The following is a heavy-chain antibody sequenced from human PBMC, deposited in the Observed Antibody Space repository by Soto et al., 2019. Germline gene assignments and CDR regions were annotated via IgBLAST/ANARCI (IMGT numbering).Heavy chain of an antibody. CDR2: IYHSGTA. CDR1: GDSISSGGYL. D-gene: IGHD5-12*01. V-gene: IGHV4-31*01. Sequence: QVQLQESGPGLVKPSQTLSLTCIVSGDSISSGGYLWTWIRQYPGKGLEWMGYIYHSGTAFYNPTLEXXLXIXVDTANNQFSLRLSSVTAAATAVYYCARGGGTYTGYWGQGTLVIVSS. CDR3: ARGGGTYTGY. J-gene: IGHJ1*01.